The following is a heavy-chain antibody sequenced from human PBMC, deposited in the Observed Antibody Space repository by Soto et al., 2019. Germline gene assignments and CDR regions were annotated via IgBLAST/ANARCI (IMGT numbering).Heavy chain of an antibody. Sequence: EVQLLESGGGLVQPGGSLRLSCAASGFTFYRYDMFWVRQTPRRGLEWVSFISGSGGRIEYGDFVRGRFTASRDNAEDTLSLQMNPLASDDTGVYYCVRRGSETGWYFDQWGQGTLVVVSS. CDR2: ISGSGGRI. V-gene: IGHV3-23*02. CDR1: GFTFYRYD. CDR3: VRRGSETGWYFDQ. J-gene: IGHJ4*02. D-gene: IGHD6-19*01.